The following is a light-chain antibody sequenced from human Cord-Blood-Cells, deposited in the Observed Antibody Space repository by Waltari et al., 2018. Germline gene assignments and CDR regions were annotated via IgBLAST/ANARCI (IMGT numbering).Light chain of an antibody. Sequence: QSALTQPASVSGSPGQSIPISCPGTSSDVGSYNLVSWYQQHPGKAPKLMIYEGSKRPSGVSNRFSGSKSGNTASLTISGLQAEDEVDYYCCSYAGSSTWVFGGGTKLTVL. V-gene: IGLV2-23*01. CDR2: EGS. CDR3: CSYAGSSTWV. J-gene: IGLJ3*02. CDR1: SSDVGSYNL.